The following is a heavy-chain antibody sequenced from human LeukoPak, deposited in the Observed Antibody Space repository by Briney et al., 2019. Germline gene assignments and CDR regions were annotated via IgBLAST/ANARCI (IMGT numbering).Heavy chain of an antibody. D-gene: IGHD2-8*01. CDR1: GFSLSTSGMG. CDR3: AHKGVSAQDFES. V-gene: IGHV2-5*02. J-gene: IGHJ5*01. Sequence: SGPTLVNPTQTLTLTRTFSGFSLSTSGMGVGWIRQPTGKALEWLALIYWDDDKRYSPSLKSRLTITKDTSKNQVVLTMTNMDHVDTATYYCAHKGVSAQDFESWGQGTLVTVSS. CDR2: IYWDDDK.